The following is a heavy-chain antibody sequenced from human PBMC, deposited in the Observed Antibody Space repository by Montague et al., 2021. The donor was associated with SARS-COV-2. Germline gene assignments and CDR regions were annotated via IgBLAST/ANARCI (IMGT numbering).Heavy chain of an antibody. J-gene: IGHJ3*01. CDR1: GFTFSGYW. D-gene: IGHD2-8*02. Sequence: SLRLSCAASGFTFSGYWMHWVRQPPGKGLEWVSRISMDGTTTHFADSVKGRFTMSRDNAMNTLHLQMNSLRPEDTAVYYCVRDGTEWSWGQGTKVTVSS. V-gene: IGHV3-74*01. CDR3: VRDGTEWS. CDR2: ISMDGTTT.